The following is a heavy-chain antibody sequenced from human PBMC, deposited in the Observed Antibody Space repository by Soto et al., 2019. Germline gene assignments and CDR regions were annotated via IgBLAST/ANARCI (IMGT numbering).Heavy chain of an antibody. D-gene: IGHD3-22*01. CDR3: ARQWGYDSSGYYHYYFDY. V-gene: IGHV5-10-1*01. CDR2: IDPSDSYT. Sequence: PGESLKISCKGSGYSFTSYWISWVRQMPGKGLEWMGRIDPSDSYTNYSPSFQGRVTISADKSISTAYLQWSSLKASDTAMYYCARQWGYDSSGYYHYYFDYWGQGTLVTVSS. J-gene: IGHJ4*02. CDR1: GYSFTSYW.